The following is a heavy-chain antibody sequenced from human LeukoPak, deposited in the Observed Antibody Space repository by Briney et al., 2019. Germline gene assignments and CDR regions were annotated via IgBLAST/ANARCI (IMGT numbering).Heavy chain of an antibody. J-gene: IGHJ5*02. CDR1: GYTFTSYY. Sequence: ASVKVSCKASGYTFTSYYMHWVRQAPGQGLEWMGIINPSGGSTNYAQKFQGRVTITADKSTSTAYMELSSLRSEDTAVYYCARGSSINNWFDPWGQGTLVTVSS. V-gene: IGHV1-46*01. CDR3: ARGSSINNWFDP. CDR2: INPSGGST. D-gene: IGHD6-6*01.